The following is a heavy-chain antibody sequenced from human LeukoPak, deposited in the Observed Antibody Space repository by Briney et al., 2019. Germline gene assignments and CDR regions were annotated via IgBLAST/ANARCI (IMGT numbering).Heavy chain of an antibody. Sequence: PGGSLRLSCAASGFTFSSYAIHWVPQDPGKGLEWLGIISYDGSNQDYADSVKGRFTISRDNSKNTLYLQMNSLRGEDTAVYYCARDYGSRLTKGYYLDYWGQGTLVTVSS. CDR1: GFTFSSYA. CDR3: ARDYGSRLTKGYYLDY. J-gene: IGHJ4*02. D-gene: IGHD3-10*01. CDR2: ISYDGSNQ. V-gene: IGHV3-30*04.